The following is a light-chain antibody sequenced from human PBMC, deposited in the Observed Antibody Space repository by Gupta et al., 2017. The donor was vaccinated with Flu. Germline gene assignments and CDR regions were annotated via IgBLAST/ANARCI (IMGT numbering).Light chain of an antibody. CDR1: NSNIGRNT. J-gene: IGLJ1*01. CDR2: SND. V-gene: IGLV1-44*01. CDR3: AAWDDGLNGHV. Sequence: RVTIPCSGSNSNIGRNTANWYQQLPGTAPKLLMYSNDHRPLGVPDRFSGSKSDTSASLAISGLQSEDEGDYYCAAWDDGLNGHVFGTGTKVTVL.